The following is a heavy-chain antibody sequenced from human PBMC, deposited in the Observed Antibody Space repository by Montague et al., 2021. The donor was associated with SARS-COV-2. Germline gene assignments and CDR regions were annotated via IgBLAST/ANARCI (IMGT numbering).Heavy chain of an antibody. CDR3: ARMALASSSSDFDY. D-gene: IGHD6-6*01. Sequence: SETLSLTCAVSGGSISSSNWWSWVRQPPGKGLEWIREIYHSGSTXXNPXXXSRVTISVDKSKNQFSLTLSSVTAADTAVYYCARMALASSSSDFDYWGQGTLVTVSS. J-gene: IGHJ4*02. CDR2: IYHSGST. V-gene: IGHV4-4*02. CDR1: GGSISSSNW.